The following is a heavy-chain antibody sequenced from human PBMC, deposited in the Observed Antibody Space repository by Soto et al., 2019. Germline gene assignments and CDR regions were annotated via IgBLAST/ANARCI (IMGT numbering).Heavy chain of an antibody. CDR3: VRDFGDLHDFWSGSDY. Sequence: SETLSLTCAVSGYFINSGYYWGWIRQSPGKGLEWIGSVFHSGTTYSTPSLKTRLTISVDTSKNQFSLDLNAVTAADTAVYYCVRDFGDLHDFWSGSDYWGQGIPVTVSS. CDR2: VFHSGTT. J-gene: IGHJ4*02. CDR1: GYFINSGYY. V-gene: IGHV4-38-2*02. D-gene: IGHD3-3*01.